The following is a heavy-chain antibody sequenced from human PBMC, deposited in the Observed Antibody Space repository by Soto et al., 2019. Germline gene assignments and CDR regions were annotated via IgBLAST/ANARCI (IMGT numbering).Heavy chain of an antibody. CDR2: IYAGDSDT. J-gene: IGHJ6*02. Sequence: LKISCMGSGYSFTSYWINWVRQMPGKGLEWMAVIYAGDSDTRYSPSFQGQVTISADKSINTAYLQWRSLKASDTAVYYCARHRGSPGSYFGMDVWGQGTTVTVSS. CDR3: ARHRGSPGSYFGMDV. D-gene: IGHD5-12*01. V-gene: IGHV5-51*01. CDR1: GYSFTSYW.